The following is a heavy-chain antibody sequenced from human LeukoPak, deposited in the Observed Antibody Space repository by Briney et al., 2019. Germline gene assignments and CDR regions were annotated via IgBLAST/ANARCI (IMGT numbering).Heavy chain of an antibody. J-gene: IGHJ4*02. V-gene: IGHV3-64*01. CDR2: ISTNGGST. CDR3: ARGFRYYGSGIDY. CDR1: GFTFSEYS. D-gene: IGHD3-10*01. Sequence: PGGSLRLSCAASGFTFSEYSMHWVRQAPGKGLEYVSAISTNGGSTYYANSVKGRFTISRDDPKNTLDLQMGSLRPEDMAVYYCARGFRYYGSGIDYWGQGNLVTVSS.